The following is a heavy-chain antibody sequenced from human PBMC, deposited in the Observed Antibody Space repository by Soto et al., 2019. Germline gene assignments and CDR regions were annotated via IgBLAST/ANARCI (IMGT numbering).Heavy chain of an antibody. D-gene: IGHD6-13*01. CDR1: GGSITSDDYY. J-gene: IGHJ5*02. Sequence: QVQLQESGPGLVKPSQTLSLTCTVSGGSITSDDYYWSWVRRPPGEGLEWIGYISGSGSSYFNPSLRSRLILSVDTSKNQFYLNLSAVSPADTAVYYCARYYKSAAGDWFHPWGQGNLVTVSS. CDR2: ISGSGSS. V-gene: IGHV4-30-4*01. CDR3: ARYYKSAAGDWFHP.